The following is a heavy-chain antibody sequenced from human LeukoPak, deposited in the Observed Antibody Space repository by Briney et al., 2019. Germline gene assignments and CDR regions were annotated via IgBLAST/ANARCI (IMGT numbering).Heavy chain of an antibody. Sequence: SVKVSCKASGGTFSSYAISWVRQAPGQGLEWMGGIIPIFGTANYAQKFQGRVTITADESTSTAYMELSSLRSEDTAVYYCARAQTYYYDSSAFAFDIWGQGTMVTVSS. V-gene: IGHV1-69*13. CDR1: GGTFSSYA. D-gene: IGHD3-22*01. CDR3: ARAQTYYYDSSAFAFDI. J-gene: IGHJ3*02. CDR2: IIPIFGTA.